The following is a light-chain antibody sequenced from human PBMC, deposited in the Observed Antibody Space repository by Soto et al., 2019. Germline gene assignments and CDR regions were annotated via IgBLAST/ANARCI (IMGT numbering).Light chain of an antibody. CDR2: DAS. J-gene: IGKJ1*01. V-gene: IGKV3-11*01. CDR1: QSVNIN. Sequence: EIVLTQSPATLSLSPGERATLSCRASQSVNINVAWYQQKPGQSPRLIIYDASHRATGIPARFSGSGSGTDFTLTISSLEPEDFAVYYCQQYNSWPPWTFGQGTKVDIK. CDR3: QQYNSWPPWT.